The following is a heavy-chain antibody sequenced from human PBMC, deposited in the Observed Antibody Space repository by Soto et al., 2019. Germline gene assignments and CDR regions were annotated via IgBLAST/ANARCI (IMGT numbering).Heavy chain of an antibody. Sequence: GGSLRLPCAASGFTFSSYGMHWVRQTTGKGLEWVAGISSDGTNKYYADSVKGRFTISRDNSKNTLYLQVNSLRADDTAVYYCAKGHSSGWYSFDYWGQGTLVTVSS. D-gene: IGHD6-19*01. CDR1: GFTFSSYG. CDR2: ISSDGTNK. V-gene: IGHV3-30*18. J-gene: IGHJ4*02. CDR3: AKGHSSGWYSFDY.